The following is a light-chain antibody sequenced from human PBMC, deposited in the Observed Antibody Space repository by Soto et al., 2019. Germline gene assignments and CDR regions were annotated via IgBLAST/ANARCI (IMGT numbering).Light chain of an antibody. CDR1: SGHSNYA. V-gene: IGLV4-69*01. CDR2: VNSDGSH. CDR3: QTWGNGIFVV. Sequence: QSVLTQSPSASASLGASVKLTCTLSSGHSNYAIAWHQQQPEKGPRYLMKVNSDGSHSKGDGIPDRFSGSSSGAERYLTISSLQSEDEADYYCQTWGNGIFVVFGGGTQLTVL. J-gene: IGLJ2*01.